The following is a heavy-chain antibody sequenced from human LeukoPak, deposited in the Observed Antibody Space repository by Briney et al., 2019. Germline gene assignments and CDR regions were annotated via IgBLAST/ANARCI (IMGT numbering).Heavy chain of an antibody. D-gene: IGHD6-13*01. CDR2: IYHSGST. J-gene: IGHJ4*02. CDR1: GGSISSGGYS. Sequence: SQTLSLTCAVSGGSISSGGYSWSWTRQPPGKGMEWIGYIYHSGSTYYNPSLKSRVTISVDRSKNQFSLKLSSVTAADTAVYYCARVVSSWYYFDYWGQGTLVTVSS. V-gene: IGHV4-30-2*01. CDR3: ARVVSSWYYFDY.